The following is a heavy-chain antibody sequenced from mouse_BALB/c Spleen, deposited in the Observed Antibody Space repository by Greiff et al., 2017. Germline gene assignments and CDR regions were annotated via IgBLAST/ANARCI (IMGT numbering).Heavy chain of an antibody. D-gene: IGHD4-1*01. CDR2: INPDSSTI. CDR1: GFDFSRYW. J-gene: IGHJ2*01. V-gene: IGHV4-1*02. CDR3: ARPGNWYYFDY. Sequence: DVKLQESGGGLVQPGGSLKLSCAASGFDFSRYWMSWVRQAPGKGLEWIGEINPDSSTINYTPSLKDKFIISRDNAKNTLYLQMSKVRSEDTALYYCARPGNWYYFDYWGQGTTLTVSS.